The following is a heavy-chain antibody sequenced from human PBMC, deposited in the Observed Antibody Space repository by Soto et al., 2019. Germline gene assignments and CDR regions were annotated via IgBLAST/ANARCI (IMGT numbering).Heavy chain of an antibody. V-gene: IGHV4-30-4*01. CDR3: ARMSYFYDKWYFDL. Sequence: SETMSLTCTVSGASINNNDYYWSWIRQTPGKGLEWIGYVYYSGATDYIPSLKSRLSMSIDKSQNQFTLKLNSVTAADTATYYCARMSYFYDKWYFDLWGRGTLVTVSS. CDR1: GASINNNDYY. D-gene: IGHD3-22*01. CDR2: VYYSGAT. J-gene: IGHJ2*01.